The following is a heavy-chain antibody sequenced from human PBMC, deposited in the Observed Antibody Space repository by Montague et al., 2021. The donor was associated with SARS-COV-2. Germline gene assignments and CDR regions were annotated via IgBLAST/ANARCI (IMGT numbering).Heavy chain of an antibody. Sequence: SETLSLTCTVSGGSISSSSYYRGWIRQPPGKGLEWIGSIYYSGSTYYNPSLKRRVTISVDTSKNQFSLKLSSVTAADTAVYYCARDLAGYYGSGSYGGTDVWGQGTTVTVSS. CDR3: ARDLAGYYGSGSYGGTDV. J-gene: IGHJ6*02. V-gene: IGHV4-39*07. CDR2: IYYSGST. D-gene: IGHD3-10*01. CDR1: GGSISSSSYY.